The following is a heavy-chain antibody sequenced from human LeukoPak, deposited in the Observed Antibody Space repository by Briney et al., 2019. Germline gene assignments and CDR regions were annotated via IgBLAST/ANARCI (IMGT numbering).Heavy chain of an antibody. V-gene: IGHV3-30*04. D-gene: IGHD5-18*01. CDR2: ISYDGSNK. Sequence: WGSLRLSCAASGFTFSSYAMRWVRQAPGKGLEWVAVISYDGSNKYYADSVKGRFTISRDNSKNTLYLQMNSLRAEDTAVYYCARDNLGYSYGSDYWGQGTLVTVSS. J-gene: IGHJ4*02. CDR3: ARDNLGYSYGSDY. CDR1: GFTFSSYA.